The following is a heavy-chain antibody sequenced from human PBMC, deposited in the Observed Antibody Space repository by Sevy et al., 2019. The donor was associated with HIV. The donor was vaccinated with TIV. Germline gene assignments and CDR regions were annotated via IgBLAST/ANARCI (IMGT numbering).Heavy chain of an antibody. CDR2: IKSKTDGGTT. V-gene: IGHV3-15*01. J-gene: IGHJ6*02. Sequence: GGSLRLSCAASRFSFNGYGMHWVRQAPGKGLEWVGRIKSKTDGGTTDYAAPVKGRFTISRDDSKNTLYLQMNSLKTEDTAVYYCTTDAVFMTTVTYYYYYGMDVWGQGTTVTVSS. CDR3: TTDAVFMTTVTYYYYYGMDV. D-gene: IGHD4-17*01. CDR1: RFSFNGYG.